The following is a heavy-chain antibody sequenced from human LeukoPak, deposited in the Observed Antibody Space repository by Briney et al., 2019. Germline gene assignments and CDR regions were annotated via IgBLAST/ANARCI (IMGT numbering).Heavy chain of an antibody. V-gene: IGHV3-30*18. Sequence: GMSLRLSCAASGFTFFTYSMHWVRQAPGKGLEWLAVSSFDENNKYYADSVRGRFTISRDNSKNTVYLQMDSLRPEDTAIYYCAKDSYGGYNDFGIDSWGQGTLVTVSS. J-gene: IGHJ4*02. D-gene: IGHD5-12*01. CDR3: AKDSYGGYNDFGIDS. CDR1: GFTFFTYS. CDR2: SSFDENNK.